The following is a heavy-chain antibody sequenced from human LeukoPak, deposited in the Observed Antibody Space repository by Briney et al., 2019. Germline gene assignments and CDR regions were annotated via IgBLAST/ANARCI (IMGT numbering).Heavy chain of an antibody. J-gene: IGHJ4*02. CDR1: GFAFSSYA. CDR2: ISNDGGNK. D-gene: IGHD1-26*01. CDR3: ARDPVSVGLRINSDY. Sequence: GGSLRLSCAASGFAFSSYAMHWVRQAPGTGLEWVALISNDGGNKYYTDSVKGRFTISRGNTKNTLYLQMNSLRVEDTAVYYCARDPVSVGLRINSDYWGQGTLVTVSS. V-gene: IGHV3-30-3*01.